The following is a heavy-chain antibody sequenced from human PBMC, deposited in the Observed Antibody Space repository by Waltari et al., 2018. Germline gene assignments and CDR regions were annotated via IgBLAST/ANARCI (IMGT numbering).Heavy chain of an antibody. J-gene: IGHJ4*02. Sequence: QVQLQQWGAGLLKPSETLSLTCAVYGGSFSGYYWSWIRQPPGKGLEWLGEINHSGSTNYNPALKSRVTISVDTSKNQFSLKLSSVTAADTAVYYCARGRRKRWGDFDYWGQGTLVTVSS. V-gene: IGHV4-34*01. CDR2: INHSGST. CDR3: ARGRRKRWGDFDY. D-gene: IGHD3-16*01. CDR1: GGSFSGYY.